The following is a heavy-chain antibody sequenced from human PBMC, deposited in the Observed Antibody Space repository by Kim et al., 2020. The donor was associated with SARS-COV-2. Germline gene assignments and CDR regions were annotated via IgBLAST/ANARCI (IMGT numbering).Heavy chain of an antibody. Sequence: GGSLRLSCAASGFTFSNYAMHWVRQAPGKGLEWVVVISYDGRNKFYADSVKGRFTISRDNSKNTLYLQMNSLRTEDTAVYYCARDSHILTGNPYYYYDMDVWGQGTTVTVSS. CDR2: ISYDGRNK. D-gene: IGHD3-9*01. CDR3: ARDSHILTGNPYYYYDMDV. CDR1: GFTFSNYA. V-gene: IGHV3-30*04. J-gene: IGHJ6*02.